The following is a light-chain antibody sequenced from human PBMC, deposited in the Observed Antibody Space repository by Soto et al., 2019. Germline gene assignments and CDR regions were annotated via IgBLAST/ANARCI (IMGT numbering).Light chain of an antibody. CDR2: GAS. CDR1: QSVSSSY. V-gene: IGKV3D-20*02. Sequence: EIVLTQSPDTLSLSPGERATLSCRAIQSVSSSYLAWYQQRPGQAPRLLIYGASSRATGIPDRFSGSGSGTDFTLTISSLEPEDFAVYYCQQRSNWPPITFGQGTRLEIK. CDR3: QQRSNWPPIT. J-gene: IGKJ5*01.